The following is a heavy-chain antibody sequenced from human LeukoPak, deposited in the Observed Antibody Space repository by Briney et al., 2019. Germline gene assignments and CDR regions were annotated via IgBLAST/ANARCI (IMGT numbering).Heavy chain of an antibody. CDR1: GVTVSNNY. V-gene: IGHV3-66*01. Sequence: PGGSLRLSCAASGVTVSNNYMNWVRQAPGKGLEWVSLIYSGGSTYYADSVKGRFTISRDNSKNTLYLQMNSLRAEDTAMYYCARDPPAVAANTYGWGQGTLVTVSS. CDR3: ARDPPAVAANTYG. D-gene: IGHD6-6*01. J-gene: IGHJ4*02. CDR2: IYSGGST.